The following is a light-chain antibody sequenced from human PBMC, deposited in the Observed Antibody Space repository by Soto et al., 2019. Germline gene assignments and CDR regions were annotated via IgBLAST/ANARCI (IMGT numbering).Light chain of an antibody. Sequence: DIVMTQSPDSLAVSLGERATIICKSSQSVLFSSDNKNYLAWYQQKPGQPPKLLTSWASTRESGVPDRFSGSGSGTDFTLTISRLQAEDVAVYYCQQYYSSLLTFGGGTKVEIK. V-gene: IGKV4-1*01. CDR3: QQYYSSLLT. CDR1: QSVLFSSDNKNY. J-gene: IGKJ4*01. CDR2: WAS.